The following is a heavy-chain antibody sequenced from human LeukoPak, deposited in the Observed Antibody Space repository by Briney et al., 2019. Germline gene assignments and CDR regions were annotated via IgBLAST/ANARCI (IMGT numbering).Heavy chain of an antibody. Sequence: GGSLRLSCAVSGFTFNSYDMSWVRQAPGKGLEWVSGISGSGGSTYYADSVKGRFTISRDTSKNALYLQMNSLRVEDTAVYYCAKVGQNYDILTYYFDYWGQGTLVTVSS. D-gene: IGHD3-9*01. V-gene: IGHV3-23*01. CDR2: ISGSGGST. J-gene: IGHJ4*02. CDR3: AKVGQNYDILTYYFDY. CDR1: GFTFNSYD.